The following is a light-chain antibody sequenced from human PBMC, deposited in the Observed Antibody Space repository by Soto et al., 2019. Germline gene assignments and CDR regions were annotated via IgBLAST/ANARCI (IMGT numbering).Light chain of an antibody. CDR1: SHDIGPYNY. V-gene: IGLV2-14*03. Sequence: QSALTQPASVSGSPGQSITISCTGTSHDIGPYNYVSWYQQHPGKAPRLLIYDVTNRPSGVSDRFSGSKSGRTASLTISGLQAEDEADYYCSSYTSIIAVVFGGGTKVTVL. CDR2: DVT. CDR3: SSYTSIIAVV. J-gene: IGLJ2*01.